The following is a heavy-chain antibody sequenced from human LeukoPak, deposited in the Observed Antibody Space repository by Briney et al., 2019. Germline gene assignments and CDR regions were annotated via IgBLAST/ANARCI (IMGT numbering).Heavy chain of an antibody. D-gene: IGHD6-13*01. CDR1: GFTFSSYA. Sequence: GGSLRLSCAASGFTFSSYAMSWVRQAPGKGLEWVSGISWNSGSIGYADSVKGRFTISRDNTKNSLFLQMNSLRAEDTAVYYCARPGLPAAVDYWGQGTLVTVSS. J-gene: IGHJ4*02. CDR3: ARPGLPAAVDY. V-gene: IGHV3-23*01. CDR2: ISWNSGSI.